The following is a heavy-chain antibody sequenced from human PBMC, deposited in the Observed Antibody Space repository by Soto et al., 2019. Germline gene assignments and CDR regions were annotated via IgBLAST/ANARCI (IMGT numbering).Heavy chain of an antibody. D-gene: IGHD3-10*01. V-gene: IGHV3-72*01. CDR3: VRVRGGGTYHFDY. CDR1: GFTFSDHY. CDR2: TRNKARSYTT. Sequence: EVQLVESGGDLVQPGGSLRLSCAASGFTFSDHYMDWVRQAPGKGLEWVGRTRNKARSYTTEYAASVNGRFTISKNSLYLQMNSLKTDDTAVYYCVRVRGGGTYHFDYWGQGTLVTVSS. J-gene: IGHJ4*02.